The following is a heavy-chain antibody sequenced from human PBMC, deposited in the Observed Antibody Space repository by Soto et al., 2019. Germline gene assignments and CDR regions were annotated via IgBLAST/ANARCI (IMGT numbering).Heavy chain of an antibody. V-gene: IGHV4-61*01. CDR1: GGSVNTDNYY. CDR2: IHNNGTT. Sequence: SETLSLTCSVYGGSVNTDNYYWTWVRQPPGKGLEWIGNIHNNGTTNYNPSLQNRVTLSIDTSKNQYSLQLTSVTAADAALYYCARDIRGFSRALDYWGRGTPVTVSS. D-gene: IGHD5-18*01. J-gene: IGHJ4*02. CDR3: ARDIRGFSRALDY.